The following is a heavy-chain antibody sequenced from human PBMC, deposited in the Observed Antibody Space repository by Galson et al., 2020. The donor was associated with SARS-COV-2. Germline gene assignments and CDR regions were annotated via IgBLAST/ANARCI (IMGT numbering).Heavy chain of an antibody. D-gene: IGHD3-3*01. CDR2: IYKSGNT. Sequence: SETLSLTCTVSGASISSGSYYWSWIRQPAGKGLEWIGRIYKSGNTNYNPSLWSQVTISVDTSKNQFSLKLTSVTAADTAVYYCARGNSPCGTGFGVLTGTCGMDVWGKGTTVTVSS. CDR1: GASISSGSYY. J-gene: IGHJ6*03. CDR3: ARGNSPCGTGFGVLTGTCGMDV. V-gene: IGHV4-61*02.